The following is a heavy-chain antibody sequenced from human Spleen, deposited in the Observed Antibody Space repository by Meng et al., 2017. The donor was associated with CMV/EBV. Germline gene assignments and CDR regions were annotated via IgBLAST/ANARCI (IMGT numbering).Heavy chain of an antibody. D-gene: IGHD4-11*01. V-gene: IGHV2-5*02. Sequence: ESGPGPGKTKQAPALTCTCSGFAFSISVVGVDWIRQPPGKALEWLALIYWDDDKRYSPSLKSRLTITKDTSKNQVVLTMTNMDPVDTATYDGSHPYSNASWDVDYWGQGTLVTVSS. CDR3: SHPYSNASWDVDY. CDR2: IYWDDDK. J-gene: IGHJ4*02. CDR1: GFAFSISVVG.